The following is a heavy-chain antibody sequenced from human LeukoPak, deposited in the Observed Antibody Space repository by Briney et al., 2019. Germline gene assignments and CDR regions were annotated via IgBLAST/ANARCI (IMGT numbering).Heavy chain of an antibody. CDR2: VYYTGST. D-gene: IGHD4-11*01. V-gene: IGHV4-39*01. CDR1: GDSIHSSVYY. J-gene: IGHJ3*02. CDR3: ARHSGPVIPDGLDI. Sequence: PSETLSLTCTVCGDSIHSSVYYWGWVRQPPGKGLEWIGNVYYTGSTFYNPSLESRVTISVDTSKNQFSLKLSSMTAADTAVYFCARHSGPVIPDGLDIWGQGTMATVSS.